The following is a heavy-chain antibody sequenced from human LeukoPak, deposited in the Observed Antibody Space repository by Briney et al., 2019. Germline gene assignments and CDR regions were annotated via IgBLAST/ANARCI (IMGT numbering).Heavy chain of an antibody. J-gene: IGHJ4*02. V-gene: IGHV1-2*02. CDR3: ARDRDSYGLVDY. CDR1: GYTSTGYY. Sequence: ASVKVSCKASGYTSTGYYMHWVRQAPGQGLEWMGWINPNSGGTNYAQKFQGRVTMTRDTSISTAYMELSRLRSDDTAVYYCARDRDSYGLVDYWGQGTLVTVSS. CDR2: INPNSGGT. D-gene: IGHD5-18*01.